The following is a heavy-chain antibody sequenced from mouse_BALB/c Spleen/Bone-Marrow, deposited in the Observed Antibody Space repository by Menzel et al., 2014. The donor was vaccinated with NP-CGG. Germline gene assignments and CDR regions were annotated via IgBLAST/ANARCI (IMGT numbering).Heavy chain of an antibody. Sequence: VQLKESGPGLVKPSQSLSLTCTVTGYSITSDYAWNWIRQFPGNKLEWMGYMSYSGSTSYNPSLKSRISITRDTSKNQFFLQLNSVTTEDTATYYCARREDYDWFAYWGQGTLVTVSA. CDR3: ARREDYDWFAY. D-gene: IGHD2-4*01. CDR2: MSYSGST. J-gene: IGHJ3*01. V-gene: IGHV3-2*02. CDR1: GYSITSDYA.